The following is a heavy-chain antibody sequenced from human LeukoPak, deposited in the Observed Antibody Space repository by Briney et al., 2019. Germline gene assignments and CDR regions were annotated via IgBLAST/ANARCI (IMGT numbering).Heavy chain of an antibody. CDR3: TRYLRYYGSGS. D-gene: IGHD3-10*01. Sequence: GGSLRLSCTASGFTFGDYAMTWVRQAPGEGLEWVGFIRSKAYGGTTEYAASVKGRFTISRDDSKSIAYLQMNSLKTEDTAVYYCTRYLRYYGSGSWGQGTLVTVSS. CDR2: IRSKAYGGTT. J-gene: IGHJ4*02. V-gene: IGHV3-49*04. CDR1: GFTFGDYA.